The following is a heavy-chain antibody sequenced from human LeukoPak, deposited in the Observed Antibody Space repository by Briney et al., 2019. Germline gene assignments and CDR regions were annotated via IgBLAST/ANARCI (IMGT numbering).Heavy chain of an antibody. Sequence: ASVKVSCKASGYTFSNYGITWVRQAPGQGLEWMGWISVYNGNTKYAQKLQGRVTMTTDTSTSTVYMELRSLRSDDTAVYYCARVNSGSYYGHGYDIWGQGTMVIVSS. D-gene: IGHD1-26*01. V-gene: IGHV1-18*01. CDR1: GYTFSNYG. J-gene: IGHJ3*02. CDR3: ARVNSGSYYGHGYDI. CDR2: ISVYNGNT.